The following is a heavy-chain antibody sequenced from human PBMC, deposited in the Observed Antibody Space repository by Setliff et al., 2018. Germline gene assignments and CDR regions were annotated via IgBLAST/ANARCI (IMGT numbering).Heavy chain of an antibody. V-gene: IGHV4-38-2*01. CDR1: GYSVSSGYY. D-gene: IGHD3-3*01. CDR2: IYHSGST. J-gene: IGHJ6*03. Sequence: SETLSLTCAVSGYSVSSGYYWGWIRQPPGKGLEWIAGIYHSGSTYYNPSLKSRIAISIDTSKDHFSLELTSVTAADTAVYYCARMSGFLYMDVWGKGTTVTVSS. CDR3: ARMSGFLYMDV.